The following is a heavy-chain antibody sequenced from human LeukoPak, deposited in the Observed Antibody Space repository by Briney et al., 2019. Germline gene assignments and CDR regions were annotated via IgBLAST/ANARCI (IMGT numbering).Heavy chain of an antibody. D-gene: IGHD3-10*01. J-gene: IGHJ6*03. Sequence: GGTLRLSCAASGFTFSSYGMSWVRQAPGKGLEWVSAISGSGGSTYYADSVKGRFTISRDNSKNTLYLQMNSLRAEDTAVYYCATNYYGSGSYYNWPYYYYMDVWGKGTTVTISS. CDR3: ATNYYGSGSYYNWPYYYYMDV. CDR2: ISGSGGST. V-gene: IGHV3-23*01. CDR1: GFTFSSYG.